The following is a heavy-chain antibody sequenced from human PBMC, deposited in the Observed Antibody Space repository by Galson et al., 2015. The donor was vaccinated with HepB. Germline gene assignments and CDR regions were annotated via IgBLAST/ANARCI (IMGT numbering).Heavy chain of an antibody. Sequence: SLRLSCAVPGFTFSRHAFHWVRQAPGRGLEWVALISSDYTSKFYADSVMGRLTIFRDNSKDTVYLQMNSLRDEDTAVYYCASDCDGSGSFYNMLGYWGQGTMVTVSS. V-gene: IGHV3-30*07. CDR2: ISSDYTSK. D-gene: IGHD3-10*01. CDR1: GFTFSRHA. J-gene: IGHJ4*02. CDR3: ASDCDGSGSFYNMLGY.